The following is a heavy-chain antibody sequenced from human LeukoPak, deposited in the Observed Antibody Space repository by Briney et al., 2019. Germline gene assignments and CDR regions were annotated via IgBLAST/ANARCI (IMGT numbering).Heavy chain of an antibody. CDR2: ISYDGSNK. CDR3: AKAPGDY. CDR1: GFTFSSYG. J-gene: IGHJ4*02. V-gene: IGHV3-30*18. Sequence: GRSLRLACAASGFTFSSYGMHWVGQAPGKGLEWVAVISYDGSNKYYADSVKGRFTISRDNSKNTLYLQMNSLRAEDTAVYYCAKAPGDYWGQGTLVTVSS.